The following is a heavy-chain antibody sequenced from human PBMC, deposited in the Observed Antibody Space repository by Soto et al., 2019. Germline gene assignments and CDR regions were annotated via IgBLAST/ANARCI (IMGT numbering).Heavy chain of an antibody. CDR2: IYPGDSDT. Sequence: PGESLKISCKGSGYSFTSYWIGWVRQMPGKGLEWMGIIYPGDSDTRYSPSFQGQVTISADKSISTAYLQWSSLKASDTAMYYCASQDTADRYYYGMDVWGQGTTVTVSS. D-gene: IGHD5-18*01. CDR1: GYSFTSYW. J-gene: IGHJ6*02. V-gene: IGHV5-51*01. CDR3: ASQDTADRYYYGMDV.